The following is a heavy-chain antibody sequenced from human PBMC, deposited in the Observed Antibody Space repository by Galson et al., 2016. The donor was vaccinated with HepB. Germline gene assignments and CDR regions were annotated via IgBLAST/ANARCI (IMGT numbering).Heavy chain of an antibody. J-gene: IGHJ5*01. Sequence: CAIPGDSVSTKSATWNWIRQSPSRGLEWLGRTYFRSKWYSDYAVSVKSRITVNADISENQFSLHLQYVTPEDTAVYYCARHPASCGIGDLGGPFDSWGQGTLVTVSS. V-gene: IGHV6-1*01. CDR3: ARHPASCGIGDLGGPFDS. CDR1: GDSVSTKSAT. CDR2: TYFRSKWYS. D-gene: IGHD1-26*01.